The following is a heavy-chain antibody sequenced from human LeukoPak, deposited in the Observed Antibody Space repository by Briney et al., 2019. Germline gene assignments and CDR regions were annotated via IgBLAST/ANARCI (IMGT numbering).Heavy chain of an antibody. CDR2: IYYSGST. V-gene: IGHV4-59*01. D-gene: IGHD3-9*01. CDR3: ARGSYDILTGYWFDP. Sequence: SETLSLTCTVSGDSISSYYWSWIRQPPGKGLEWIGYIYYSGSTNYNPSLKSRVTISVDTSKNQFSLKLSSVTAADTAVYYCARGSYDILTGYWFDPWGQGTLVTVSS. CDR1: GDSISSYY. J-gene: IGHJ5*02.